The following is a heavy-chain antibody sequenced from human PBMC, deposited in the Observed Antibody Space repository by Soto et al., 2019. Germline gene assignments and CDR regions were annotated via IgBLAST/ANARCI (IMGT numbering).Heavy chain of an antibody. CDR2: INPSGGST. Sequence: QVQLVQSGAEVKKPGASVKVSCKASGYTFTSYYMHWVRQAPGQGLEWMGIINPSGGSTSYAQKFNGRVTMTRDTSTSTVYMELSSLRAEDTAVYYCARDNSYGDDAFDIWGQGTMVTVSS. CDR3: ARDNSYGDDAFDI. CDR1: GYTFTSYY. J-gene: IGHJ3*02. V-gene: IGHV1-46*03. D-gene: IGHD4-17*01.